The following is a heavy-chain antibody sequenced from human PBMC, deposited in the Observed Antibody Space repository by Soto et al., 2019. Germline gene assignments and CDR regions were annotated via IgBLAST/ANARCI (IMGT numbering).Heavy chain of an antibody. CDR1: GGSISRGGYG. CDR2: IYHSGST. Sequence: SETLSLTGAVSGGSISRGGYGCSWIRQPAGKGLEGIGYIYHSGSTYHNPSLNSRVTISVDRYKNQFTLRLSSVTAADTAVYYCARGRVVGATTFDYWGQGTMVTVSS. CDR3: ARGRVVGATTFDY. J-gene: IGHJ4*02. V-gene: IGHV4-30-2*01. D-gene: IGHD1-26*01.